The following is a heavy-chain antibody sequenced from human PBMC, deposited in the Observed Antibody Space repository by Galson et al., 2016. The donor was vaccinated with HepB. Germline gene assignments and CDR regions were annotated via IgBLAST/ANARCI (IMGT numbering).Heavy chain of an antibody. CDR1: GFTVFNNY. CDR3: ATSPSVGY. D-gene: IGHD6-13*01. J-gene: IGHJ4*02. V-gene: IGHV3-66*01. CDR2: IYSGGTT. Sequence: SLRLSCAASGFTVFNNYMSWVRQAPGKGLEGVSVIYSGGTTNYADSVKGRFTISRDKSENTLYLQMNSLRAEDTAVYYCATSPSVGYWGQGTLVTVSS.